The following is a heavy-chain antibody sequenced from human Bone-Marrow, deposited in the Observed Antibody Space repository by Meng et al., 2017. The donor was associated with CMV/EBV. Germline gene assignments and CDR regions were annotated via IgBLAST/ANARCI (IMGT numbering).Heavy chain of an antibody. CDR2: INPNSGGT. D-gene: IGHD5-18*01. Sequence: QVQLVQSGTEVAKPGASVKVSCKASGYTFTDYYMHWVRQAPGQGLEWMGWINPNSGGTSYAQKFQDRVTMTRDTSINTAYMELTSLTPDDTAVYYCAARGYNYGQNFEYWGQGTLVTISS. CDR1: GYTFTDYY. J-gene: IGHJ4*02. V-gene: IGHV1-2*02. CDR3: AARGYNYGQNFEY.